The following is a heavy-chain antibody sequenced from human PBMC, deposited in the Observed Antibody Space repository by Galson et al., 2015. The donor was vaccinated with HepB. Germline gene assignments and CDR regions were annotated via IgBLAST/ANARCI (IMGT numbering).Heavy chain of an antibody. CDR3: ARDAGAYIECLGGMDV. J-gene: IGHJ6*02. CDR1: GGSISSYY. CDR2: IYYSGST. D-gene: IGHD3-16*01. V-gene: IGHV4-59*01. Sequence: ETLSLTCTVSGGSISSYYWSWIRQPPGKGLEWIGYIYYSGSTNYNPSLKSRVTISVDTSKNQFSLKLSSVTAADTAVYHCARDAGAYIECLGGMDVWGPGTTVTVSS.